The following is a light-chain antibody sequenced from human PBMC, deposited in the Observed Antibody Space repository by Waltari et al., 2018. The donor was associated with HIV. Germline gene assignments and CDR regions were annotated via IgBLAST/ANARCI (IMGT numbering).Light chain of an antibody. Sequence: DIPMTQSPPSLSASVGGRVTITCRPSQNIDTFVSWYQQKPGEAPRLLISGASAVQSGVPSRFSGSGSGTEFTLTISSLQPEDFATYFCLQTYITPLTFGPGTKVDVK. CDR2: GAS. V-gene: IGKV1-39*01. CDR3: LQTYITPLT. CDR1: QNIDTF. J-gene: IGKJ3*01.